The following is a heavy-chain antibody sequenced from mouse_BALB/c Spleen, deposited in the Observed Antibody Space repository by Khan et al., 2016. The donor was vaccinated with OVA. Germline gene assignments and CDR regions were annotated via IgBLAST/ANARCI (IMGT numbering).Heavy chain of an antibody. Sequence: EVQLQESGPGLVKPSQSLALTCTVSGSSITSDYAWNWIRQFPGSKLEWMGYIRYSGTTSYNPSLKSRISITRDTSKNQFFLQLNSVTIEDTATYYCARDGNWYFDVWGAGTTGTVSS. CDR1: GSSITSDYA. V-gene: IGHV3-2*02. D-gene: IGHD2-1*01. CDR3: ARDGNWYFDV. CDR2: IRYSGTT. J-gene: IGHJ1*01.